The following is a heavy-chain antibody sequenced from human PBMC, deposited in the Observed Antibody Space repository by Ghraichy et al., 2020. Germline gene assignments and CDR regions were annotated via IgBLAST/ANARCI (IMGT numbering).Heavy chain of an antibody. Sequence: GGSRRLSCAASGFTFSSYTMNWARQAPGKALEWVSSISTRTTFIHYVDSVKGRFTISRDDAKNSLYLQMDNLKVEDTAVYYCARDRNYGDFWGQGTLVTVSS. CDR3: ARDRNYGDF. CDR1: GFTFSSYT. CDR2: ISTRTTFI. V-gene: IGHV3-21*01. J-gene: IGHJ4*02. D-gene: IGHD3-16*01.